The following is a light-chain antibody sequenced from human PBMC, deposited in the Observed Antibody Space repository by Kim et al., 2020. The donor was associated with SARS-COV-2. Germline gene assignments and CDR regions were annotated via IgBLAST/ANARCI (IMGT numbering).Light chain of an antibody. J-gene: IGKJ4*01. CDR1: QSIGSY. Sequence: SASVGDRVTITCRASQSIGSYVNWYQHRPGTAPKLLIFAASNLHSGVPSRFTGSGFGTDFTLTLTSLQSEDFASYYCQQTYNSPPSFGGGTKLEI. CDR2: AAS. CDR3: QQTYNSPPS. V-gene: IGKV1-39*01.